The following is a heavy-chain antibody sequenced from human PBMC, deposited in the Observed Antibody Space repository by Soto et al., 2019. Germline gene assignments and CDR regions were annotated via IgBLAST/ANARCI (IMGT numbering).Heavy chain of an antibody. D-gene: IGHD1-26*01. J-gene: IGHJ5*02. V-gene: IGHV3-53*01. CDR3: AKEGSDGWCNL. CDR1: GFSVINSY. CDR2: IYTGGST. Sequence: EEQLVESGGGLIQPGGSLRLSCVGSGFSVINSYVSWVRQAPGQGLEWVSIIYTGGSTYYADSVKGRFTMSRDTSKNTVSLQMNSLRAEDTALYYCAKEGSDGWCNLWGQGTLVTVSS.